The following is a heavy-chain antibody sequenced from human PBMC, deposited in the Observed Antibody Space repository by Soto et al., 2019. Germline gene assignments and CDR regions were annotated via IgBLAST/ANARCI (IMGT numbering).Heavy chain of an antibody. CDR3: TRHFNGEVRIDD. J-gene: IGHJ4*02. CDR2: IRSKTDNYAT. Sequence: EVQLVESGGGLVQPGGSLKLSCAASGFTFSDSTLHWIRQASGKGLEWLGRIRSKTDNYATAYAASVNGRFTISRDDSKNTAYLEMNSLKTEDTAVYYCTRHFNGEVRIDDWGKGTLVTVSS. V-gene: IGHV3-73*01. D-gene: IGHD4-17*01. CDR1: GFTFSDST.